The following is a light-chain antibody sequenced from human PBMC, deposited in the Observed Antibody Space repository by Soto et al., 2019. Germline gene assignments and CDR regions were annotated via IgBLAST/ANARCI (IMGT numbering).Light chain of an antibody. CDR1: QSVSASY. CDR2: GAS. Sequence: EIVLTQSPDTLSLSPGERATLSCRASQSVSASYLAWYQQKPGQAPRLLIYGASSRATGIPDRFSGGGSGTDFSLTINRLEPEDFAVYYCQQYGISPRTFGQGTKVDIK. J-gene: IGKJ1*01. CDR3: QQYGISPRT. V-gene: IGKV3-20*01.